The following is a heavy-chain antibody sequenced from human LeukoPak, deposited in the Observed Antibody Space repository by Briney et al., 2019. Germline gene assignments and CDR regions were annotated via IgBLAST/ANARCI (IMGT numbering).Heavy chain of an antibody. CDR2: ISSSGSTI. D-gene: IGHD6-19*01. J-gene: IGHJ6*02. Sequence: GGSLRLSCADSGFTFSDYYMSWIRQAPGKGLEWVSYISSSGSTIYYADSVKGRFTISRDNAKNSLYLQMNRLRAEDTAVYYCAREGAAVAGTQYYYYYYGMDVWGQGTTVTVSS. CDR1: GFTFSDYY. V-gene: IGHV3-11*01. CDR3: AREGAAVAGTQYYYYYYGMDV.